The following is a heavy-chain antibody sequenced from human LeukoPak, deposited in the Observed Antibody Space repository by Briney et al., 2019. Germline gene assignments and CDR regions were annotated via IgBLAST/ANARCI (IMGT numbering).Heavy chain of an antibody. Sequence: SVKVSCKASGGTFSSYAISWVRQAPGQGLEWMGGIIPIFGTANYAQKFQGRVTITADKSTSTAYMELSSLRSEDTAVYYCARSYGGATDYYYYYMDVWGKGTTVTVSS. D-gene: IGHD1-26*01. V-gene: IGHV1-69*06. J-gene: IGHJ6*03. CDR2: IIPIFGTA. CDR1: GGTFSSYA. CDR3: ARSYGGATDYYYYYMDV.